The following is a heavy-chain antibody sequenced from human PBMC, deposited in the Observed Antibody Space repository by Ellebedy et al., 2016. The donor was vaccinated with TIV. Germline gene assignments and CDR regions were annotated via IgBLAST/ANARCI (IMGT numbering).Heavy chain of an antibody. D-gene: IGHD3-3*01. CDR1: GFTFSSYF. J-gene: IGHJ3*02. CDR3: VRAYEGSYDI. V-gene: IGHV3-7*01. CDR2: IKPDGTK. Sequence: GESLKISCSASGFTFSSYFMAWVRQAPGKGLQWVAHIKPDGTKYYVDSVKGRFTISREDAKSSMYLQMDSLRAEDTAVYYCVRAYEGSYDIWGQGTMVSVSS.